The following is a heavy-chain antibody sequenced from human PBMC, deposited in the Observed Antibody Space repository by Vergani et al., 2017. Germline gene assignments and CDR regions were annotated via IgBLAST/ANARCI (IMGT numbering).Heavy chain of an antibody. V-gene: IGHV4-59*13. CDR1: GGSLSSYY. CDR2: IYSTGST. J-gene: IGHJ6*02. D-gene: IGHD3-9*01. Sequence: QVQLEESGPGLVKPSQTLSLTCTVSGGSLSSYYWSWIRQSPGKGLEWIGYIYSTGSTNYNPSLNSRVTMSVDTSKNQFSLKLRSVTAADTAVYFCARVMYRDEASTGYRLEGMDIWGQGTTVTISS. CDR3: ARVMYRDEASTGYRLEGMDI.